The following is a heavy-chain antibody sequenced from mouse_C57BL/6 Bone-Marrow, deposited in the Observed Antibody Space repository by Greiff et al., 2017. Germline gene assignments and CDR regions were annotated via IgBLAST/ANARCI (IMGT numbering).Heavy chain of an antibody. D-gene: IGHD1-1*01. CDR3: AKKVLLRHYAMDY. J-gene: IGHJ4*01. Sequence: QVQLQQSGPGLVQPSQSLSITCTVSGFSLTSYGVHWVRQSPGKGLEWLGVIWRGGSTDYNAAFMSRLSITKDNSKSQVFFKMNSLQADDTAIYYCAKKVLLRHYAMDYWGQGTSVTVSS. CDR1: GFSLTSYG. V-gene: IGHV2-5*01. CDR2: IWRGGST.